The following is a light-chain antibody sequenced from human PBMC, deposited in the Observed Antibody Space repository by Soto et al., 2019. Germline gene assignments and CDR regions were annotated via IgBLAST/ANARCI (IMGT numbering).Light chain of an antibody. V-gene: IGLV2-23*02. CDR3: CSYAGSSYVV. CDR2: EVS. J-gene: IGLJ2*01. Sequence: QSVLTQPASASGSPGQSITISCTGTNSDIGTYNFVSWYQQHPGKAPKLMIYEVSKRPSGVSNRFAGSKSGNTASLTISGLQAEDEADYYCCSYAGSSYVVIGGGTKLTVL. CDR1: NSDIGTYNF.